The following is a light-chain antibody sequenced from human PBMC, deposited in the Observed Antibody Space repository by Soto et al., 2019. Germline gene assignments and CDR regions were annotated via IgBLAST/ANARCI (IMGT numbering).Light chain of an antibody. CDR1: QSISND. V-gene: IGKV1-39*01. CDR2: AAS. J-gene: IGKJ1*01. Sequence: DIQMTQSPSSLSASVGGRVTVTCRASQSISNDLNWYQQKPGNAPKLLIFAASSLQSGVPSRFSGSGSGTDFTLTISSLQPEDFATYYCQQSYSTPPTFGQGTMVDIK. CDR3: QQSYSTPPT.